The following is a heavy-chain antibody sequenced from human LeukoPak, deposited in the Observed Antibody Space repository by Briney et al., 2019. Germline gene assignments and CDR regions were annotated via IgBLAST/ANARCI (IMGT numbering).Heavy chain of an antibody. CDR3: AREVGHMDIVLGDEGYYYYYMDV. D-gene: IGHD2-8*02. Sequence: GGSLRLSCAASGFTFSSYSMNWLRQAPGKGLEGVSSISSSSSYIYYADSVKGRFTISRDNAKNSLYLQMNSLRAEDTAVYYCAREVGHMDIVLGDEGYYYYYMDVWGKGTTVTVSS. J-gene: IGHJ6*03. V-gene: IGHV3-21*01. CDR1: GFTFSSYS. CDR2: ISSSSSYI.